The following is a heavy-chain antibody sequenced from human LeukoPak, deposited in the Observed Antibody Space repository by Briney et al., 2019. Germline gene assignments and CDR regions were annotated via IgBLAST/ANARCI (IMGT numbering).Heavy chain of an antibody. CDR3: AREGITIFGVVIIGFDY. D-gene: IGHD3-3*01. Sequence: GGSLRLSCAASGFTFSSYAMSWVRQAPGKGLEWVSAISGSGGSTYYADYVKGRFTISRGNSKNTLYLQMNSLRAEDTAVYYCAREGITIFGVVIIGFDYWGQGTLVTVSS. J-gene: IGHJ4*02. V-gene: IGHV3-23*01. CDR1: GFTFSSYA. CDR2: ISGSGGST.